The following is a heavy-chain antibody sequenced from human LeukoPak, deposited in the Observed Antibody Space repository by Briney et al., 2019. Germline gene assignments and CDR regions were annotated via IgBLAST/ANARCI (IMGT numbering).Heavy chain of an antibody. CDR2: INHSGST. CDR3: ARGVVVLFR. J-gene: IGHJ4*02. Sequence: PSETLSLTCAVYGGSFSGYYWSWIRQPPGKGLEWIGEINHSGSTNYNPSLKSRVTISVDTSKNQFALKLSSVTAADTAVYYCARGVVVLFRWGQGTLVTVSS. D-gene: IGHD3-16*02. V-gene: IGHV4-34*01. CDR1: GGSFSGYY.